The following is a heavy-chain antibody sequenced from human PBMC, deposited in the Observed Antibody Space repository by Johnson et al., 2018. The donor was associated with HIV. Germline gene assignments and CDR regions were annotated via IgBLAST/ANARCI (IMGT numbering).Heavy chain of an antibody. V-gene: IGHV3-30*02. D-gene: IGHD2-2*02. J-gene: IGHJ3*02. CDR2: IRYDGSNK. Sequence: QVQLVESGGGVVRPGGSLRLSCEASGFTFDDYGMSWVRQGPGKGLEWVAFIRYDGSNKYYADSVKGRFTISRDNSKNTLYLQMGSLRAEDMAVYYCARGEGRIPHAFDIWGQGTMVTVSS. CDR1: GFTFDDYG. CDR3: ARGEGRIPHAFDI.